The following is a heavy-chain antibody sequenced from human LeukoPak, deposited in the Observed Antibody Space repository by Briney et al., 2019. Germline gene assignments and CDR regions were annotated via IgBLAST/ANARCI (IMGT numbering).Heavy chain of an antibody. CDR1: GGTFSSYA. Sequence: ASVKVSCKACGGTFSSYAISWVRQAPGQGREWMGGIIPIFGTANYAQTFQGRVTITTDESTSTAYMEMSSLRSEDTAVYYCASALDYYYSMDVWGKGTTVTVSS. V-gene: IGHV1-69*05. CDR3: ASALDYYYSMDV. J-gene: IGHJ6*03. CDR2: IIPIFGTA.